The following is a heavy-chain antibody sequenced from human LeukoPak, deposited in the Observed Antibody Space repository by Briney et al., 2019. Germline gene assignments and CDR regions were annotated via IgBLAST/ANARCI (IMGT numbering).Heavy chain of an antibody. D-gene: IGHD3-9*01. CDR2: INPNSGGT. CDR1: GYTFTGYY. Sequence: ASVKVSCKASGYTFTGYYMHWVRQAPGQGLEWMGWINPNSGGTNYAQKFQGRVTMTRDTSISTAYMELSRLRSDDTAVYYCARGEYDILTGYYIPAPCYWGQGTLVTVSS. V-gene: IGHV1-2*02. J-gene: IGHJ4*02. CDR3: ARGEYDILTGYYIPAPCY.